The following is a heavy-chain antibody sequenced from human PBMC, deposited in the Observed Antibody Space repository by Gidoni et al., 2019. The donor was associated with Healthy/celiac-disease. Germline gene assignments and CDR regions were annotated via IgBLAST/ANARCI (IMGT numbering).Heavy chain of an antibody. CDR2: ISGSGGST. V-gene: IGHV3-23*01. D-gene: IGHD6-13*01. J-gene: IGHJ4*02. Sequence: EVQLLESGGGLVQPGGSLRLSCAAAGFTFSGDAMVWDRQAPGEGLGWVSAISGSGGSTYYADSVKGRFTISRDNSKNTLYLQMNSLRAEDTAVYYCAKDEWSSSWHDYWGQGTLVTVSS. CDR3: AKDEWSSSWHDY. CDR1: GFTFSGDA.